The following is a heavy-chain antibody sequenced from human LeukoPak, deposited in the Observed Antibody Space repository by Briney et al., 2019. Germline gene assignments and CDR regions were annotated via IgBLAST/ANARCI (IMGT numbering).Heavy chain of an antibody. V-gene: IGHV3-11*01. CDR3: ATGVVGGSYGHDAFDI. D-gene: IGHD1-26*01. CDR2: ISSSGSTI. CDR1: GFTSSDYY. J-gene: IGHJ3*02. Sequence: AGSLRLSCAASGFTSSDYYMSWISHAPGKGLEWVSYISSSGSTIYYANSVKGRFTISRDNAKNSLYLQMNSLRAEDTAVYYCATGVVGGSYGHDAFDIWGQGTMVTVSS.